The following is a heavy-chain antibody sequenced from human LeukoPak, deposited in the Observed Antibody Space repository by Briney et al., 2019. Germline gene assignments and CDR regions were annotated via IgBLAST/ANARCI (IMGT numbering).Heavy chain of an antibody. Sequence: GGSLRLSCAASGFTFSSYGMHWVRQAPGKGLEWVAVIWYDGSNKYYADSVKGRFTISRDNSKNTLYLQMNSLRAEDTAVYYCARSAFKFGGVIAPVDYWGQGTLVTVSS. V-gene: IGHV3-33*01. CDR2: IWYDGSNK. CDR3: ARSAFKFGGVIAPVDY. D-gene: IGHD3-16*02. J-gene: IGHJ4*02. CDR1: GFTFSSYG.